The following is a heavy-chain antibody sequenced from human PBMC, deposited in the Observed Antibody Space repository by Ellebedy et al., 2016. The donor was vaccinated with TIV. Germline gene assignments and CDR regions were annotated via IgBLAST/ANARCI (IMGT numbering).Heavy chain of an antibody. D-gene: IGHD5-12*01. V-gene: IGHV4-39*01. J-gene: IGHJ4*02. CDR1: GGSISNSDYY. CDR2: IYYSGTT. Sequence: MPSETLSLTCTVSGGSISNSDYYWDWIRQPPGKGLEWIGNIYYSGTTYYNPSLKSRVTVSVDTSKNQFSLKLSSVTAADTAVYFCASTPFSAGSGYHPHDYWGQGILVTVSS. CDR3: ASTPFSAGSGYHPHDY.